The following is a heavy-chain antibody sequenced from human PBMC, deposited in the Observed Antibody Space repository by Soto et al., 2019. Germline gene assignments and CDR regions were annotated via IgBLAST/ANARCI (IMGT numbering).Heavy chain of an antibody. CDR2: IRGSGSTT. D-gene: IGHD1-26*01. CDR3: AKAFTVGSLTGPFDI. Sequence: EVPLLESGGGLVQPGGSLRLSCAASGFTFDNYAMFWVRQAPGKGLEWVSGIRGSGSTTYYLDSVKGRYTISRDNSKNTLFLQLNNVRAEDTAVYYCAKAFTVGSLTGPFDIWGQGTLVTVSS. CDR1: GFTFDNYA. V-gene: IGHV3-23*01. J-gene: IGHJ3*02.